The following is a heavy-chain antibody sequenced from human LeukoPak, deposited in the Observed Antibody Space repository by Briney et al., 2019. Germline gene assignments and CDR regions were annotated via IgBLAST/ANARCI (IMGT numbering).Heavy chain of an antibody. V-gene: IGHV3-48*03. D-gene: IGHD2-15*01. CDR1: GFTFSSYE. CDR3: ARSVVAAEDYYYGMDV. Sequence: GGSLRLSCAASGFTFSSYEMNWVRQARGKGLEGVSYISSSGSTIYYADSVKGRFTISRDNAKNSLYLQMNSLRAEDTAVYYCARSVVAAEDYYYGMDVWGQETTVTVSS. CDR2: ISSSGSTI. J-gene: IGHJ6*02.